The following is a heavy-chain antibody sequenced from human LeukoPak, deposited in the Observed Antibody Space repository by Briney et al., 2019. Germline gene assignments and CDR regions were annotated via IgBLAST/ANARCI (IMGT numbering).Heavy chain of an antibody. J-gene: IGHJ5*02. CDR3: YSGSFA. CDR1: GGSISSGSYY. Sequence: SETLSLTCTVSGGSISSGSYYWSWIRQPAGKGLEWIGRIYSSGSTNYNPSLKSRVTISVDTSKNQFSLKLSSVTAADTAVYYCYSGSFAWGQGTLVTVSS. V-gene: IGHV4-61*02. D-gene: IGHD1-26*01. CDR2: IYSSGST.